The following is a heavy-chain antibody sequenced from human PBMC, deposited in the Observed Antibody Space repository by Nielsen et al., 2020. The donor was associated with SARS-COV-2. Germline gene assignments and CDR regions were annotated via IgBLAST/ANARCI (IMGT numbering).Heavy chain of an antibody. CDR1: GFTFDDYA. J-gene: IGHJ4*02. Sequence: SLKISCAASGFTFDDYAMHWVRQAPGKGLEWVSGISWNSGSIGYADSVKGRFTISRDNAKNSLYLLMNSLRAEDTALYYCAKDPYYYDSSGYYVVWGQGTLVTVSS. V-gene: IGHV3-9*01. CDR3: AKDPYYYDSSGYYVV. D-gene: IGHD3-22*01. CDR2: ISWNSGSI.